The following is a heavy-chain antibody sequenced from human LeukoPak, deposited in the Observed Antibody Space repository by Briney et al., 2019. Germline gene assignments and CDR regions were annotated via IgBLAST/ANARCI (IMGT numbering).Heavy chain of an antibody. D-gene: IGHD6-6*01. J-gene: IGHJ4*02. CDR3: ARDPSNPTAFDY. Sequence: GGSLRLSCAASGFTVSSSYMSWVRQAPGKGLEWVSFINSGWNIHYADSVKGRFTISRDNSKNTLYLQMNSLRGEDTAVYYCARDPSNPTAFDYWGQGTLVTVSS. V-gene: IGHV3-66*02. CDR1: GFTVSSSY. CDR2: INSGWNI.